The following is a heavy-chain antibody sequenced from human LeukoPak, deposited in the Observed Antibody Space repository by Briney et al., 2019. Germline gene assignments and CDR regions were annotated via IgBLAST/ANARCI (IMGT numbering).Heavy chain of an antibody. J-gene: IGHJ4*02. CDR1: GYTFTSYY. Sequence: ASVKVSCKASGYTFTSYYMHWVRQAPGQGLEWMGLINPSGGSTSYAQKFQGRVTMTRDTSTSTVYMELSSLRSEDTAVYYCARDILSKTSVAGTSHPGYYFDYWGQGTLVTVSS. V-gene: IGHV1-46*01. D-gene: IGHD6-19*01. CDR2: INPSGGST. CDR3: ARDILSKTSVAGTSHPGYYFDY.